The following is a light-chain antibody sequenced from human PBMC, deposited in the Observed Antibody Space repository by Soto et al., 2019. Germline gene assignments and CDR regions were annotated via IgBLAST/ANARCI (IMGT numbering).Light chain of an antibody. V-gene: IGLV2-23*03. CDR2: EGS. CDR1: SSDVGSYNL. CDR3: CSYAGSSTFVV. Sequence: QSVLTQPASVSGSPGQSITISGTGTSSDVGSYNLVSWYQQHPGKAPKLMIYEGSKRPSGVSNRFSGSKSGNTASLTISGLQADDEADYYCCSYAGSSTFVVFGGGTKLTVL. J-gene: IGLJ2*01.